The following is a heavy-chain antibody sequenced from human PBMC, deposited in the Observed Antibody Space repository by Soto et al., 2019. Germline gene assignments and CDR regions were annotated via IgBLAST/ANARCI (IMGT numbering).Heavy chain of an antibody. V-gene: IGHV1-69*12. CDR2: IIPIFGTA. CDR1: GGTFSSSA. Sequence: QVQLVQSGAEVKKPGSSVKVSCKASGGTFSSSAISWVRQAPGQGLEWMGGIIPIFGTANYAQKFQGRVTISADESTSTAYMELSSLRSEDTAVYYCASLLRGYSGTGDYWGQGTLVTVSS. J-gene: IGHJ4*02. CDR3: ASLLRGYSGTGDY. D-gene: IGHD5-12*01.